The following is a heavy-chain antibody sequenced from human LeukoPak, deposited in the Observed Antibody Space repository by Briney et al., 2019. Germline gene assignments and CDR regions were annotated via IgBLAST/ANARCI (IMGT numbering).Heavy chain of an antibody. CDR2: IYYSGGT. Sequence: PSETLSLTCTVSGGSISSSNYYWGWIRQPPGKGLEWIGSIYYSGGTYYNPSLKSRVTISVDTSKNQFSLKLSSVTAADTAVYYCARDPDTASEHYFDYWGQGTLVTVPS. CDR1: GGSISSSNYY. J-gene: IGHJ4*02. CDR3: ARDPDTASEHYFDY. D-gene: IGHD5-18*01. V-gene: IGHV4-39*07.